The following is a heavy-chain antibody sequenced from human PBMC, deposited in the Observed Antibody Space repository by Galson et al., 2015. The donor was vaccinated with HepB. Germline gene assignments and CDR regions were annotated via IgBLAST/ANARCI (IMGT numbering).Heavy chain of an antibody. D-gene: IGHD3-22*01. CDR2: IVVGSGNT. CDR1: GFTFTSSA. V-gene: IGHV1-58*02. CDR3: AADIALGYHYYDSSGYKY. J-gene: IGHJ4*02. Sequence: SVKVSCKASGFTFTSSAMQWVRQARGQRLEWIGWIVVGSGNTNYAQKFQARVTITRDMSTSTAYMELSSLRSEDTAVYYCAADIALGYHYYDSSGYKYWGQGTLVTVSS.